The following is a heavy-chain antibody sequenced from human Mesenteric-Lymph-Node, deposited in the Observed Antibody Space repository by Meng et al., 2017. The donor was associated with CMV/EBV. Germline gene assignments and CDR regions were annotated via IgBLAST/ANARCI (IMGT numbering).Heavy chain of an antibody. CDR2: TRYDGSNR. V-gene: IGHV3-30*02. J-gene: IGHJ4*02. Sequence: GESLKISCAASGFTFSRCGMHWVRQAPGKGLEWVAFTRYDGSNRYYADSVKGRFTISRDNSKNTLYLQMSSLRAEDTAVYYCAKDFGLYDVLTTIDYWGQGTLVTVSS. CDR1: GFTFSRCG. D-gene: IGHD3-9*01. CDR3: AKDFGLYDVLTTIDY.